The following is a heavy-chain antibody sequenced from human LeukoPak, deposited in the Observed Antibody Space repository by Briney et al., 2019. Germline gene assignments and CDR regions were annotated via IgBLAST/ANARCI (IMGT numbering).Heavy chain of an antibody. CDR3: ARGTAERFGERTEERYDY. J-gene: IGHJ4*02. D-gene: IGHD3-10*01. Sequence: PSETLSLTCAVSGGSISSGGYSWSWIRQPPGKGLVWIGYIYHSGSTYYNPSLKSRVTISVDRSKNQFSLKLSSVTAADTAVYYCARGTAERFGERTEERYDYWGQGTLVTVSS. CDR2: IYHSGST. CDR1: GGSISSGGYS. V-gene: IGHV4-30-2*01.